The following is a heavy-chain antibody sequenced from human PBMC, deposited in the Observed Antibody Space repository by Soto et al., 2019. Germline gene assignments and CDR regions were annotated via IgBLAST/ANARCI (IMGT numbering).Heavy chain of an antibody. J-gene: IGHJ6*02. CDR1: GDSVSSNSAA. D-gene: IGHD6-13*01. Sequence: SQTPSLTCAISGDSVSSNSAAWNWIRQSPSRGLEWLGRTYYRSKWYNDYAVSVKSRITINPDTSKNQFSLQLNSVTPEDTAVYYCARELRADSSSWYGFYYYYGMDVWGQGTTVTVSS. CDR2: TYYRSKWYN. CDR3: ARELRADSSSWYGFYYYYGMDV. V-gene: IGHV6-1*01.